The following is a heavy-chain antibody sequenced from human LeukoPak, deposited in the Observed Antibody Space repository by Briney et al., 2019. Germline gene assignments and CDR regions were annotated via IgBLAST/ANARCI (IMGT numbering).Heavy chain of an antibody. CDR3: ARGGFITKIDAEKPFDY. Sequence: KPSETLSLTCTVSGGSISSYYWSWIRQPPGKGLEWIGYIYYSGSTNYNPSLKSRVTISVDTSKNQFSLKLSSVTAADTAVYYCARGGFITKIDAEKPFDYWGQGTLVTVSS. J-gene: IGHJ4*02. CDR2: IYYSGST. D-gene: IGHD3-22*01. CDR1: GGSISSYY. V-gene: IGHV4-59*12.